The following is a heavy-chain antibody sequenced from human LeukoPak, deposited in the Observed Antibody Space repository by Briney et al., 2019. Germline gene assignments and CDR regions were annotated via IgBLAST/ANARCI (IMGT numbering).Heavy chain of an antibody. V-gene: IGHV4-61*02. D-gene: IGHD5-18*01. CDR1: GGSISSGSYY. J-gene: IGHJ6*03. Sequence: SETLSLTCTVSGGSISSGSYYWSWIRQPAGKGLEWIGRIYTSGSTNYNPSLKSRVTMSVDTSKNQFSLKLSSVTAADTAVYYCARDLVDTAMVSGYYYYYMDVWGKGTTVTVSS. CDR3: ARDLVDTAMVSGYYYYYMDV. CDR2: IYTSGST.